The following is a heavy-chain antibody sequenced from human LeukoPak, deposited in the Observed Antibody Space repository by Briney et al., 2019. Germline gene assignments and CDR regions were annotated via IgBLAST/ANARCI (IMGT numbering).Heavy chain of an antibody. J-gene: IGHJ4*02. CDR2: ITGSGGNT. Sequence: SAITGSGGNTEYADSVKGRFTISRDNSKNTLYLQINSLRAEDTAVYYCAKSGSIWYYFDYWGQGTLVTVSS. CDR3: AKSGSIWYYFDY. D-gene: IGHD6-13*01. V-gene: IGHV3-23*01.